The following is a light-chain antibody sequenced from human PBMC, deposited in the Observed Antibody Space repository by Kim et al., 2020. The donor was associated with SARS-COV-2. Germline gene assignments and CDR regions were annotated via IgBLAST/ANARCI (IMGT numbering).Light chain of an antibody. Sequence: PEWPVTLTCASSTGAVTSCHYPNWIQQKPGQAPRPLIYSISDKHSWTPARFSGSLLGGKAALTLSGVQPEDESEYYCLLFYGNGWVFGGGTQLTVL. CDR1: TGAVTSCHY. J-gene: IGLJ3*02. V-gene: IGLV7-43*01. CDR3: LLFYGNGWV. CDR2: SIS.